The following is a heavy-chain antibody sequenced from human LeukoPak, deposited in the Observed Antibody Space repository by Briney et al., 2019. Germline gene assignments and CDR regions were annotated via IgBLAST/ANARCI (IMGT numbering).Heavy chain of an antibody. CDR1: GFTFSSYW. J-gene: IGHJ4*02. D-gene: IGHD6-19*01. V-gene: IGHV3-7*01. CDR2: INEDGSQK. Sequence: GGSLRLSCVTSGFTFSSYWMSWVHQAPGKGLEWVANINEDGSQKNYVDSMKGRLTISRDNAKNSVYLQMDSLRVDDTAVYYCARPSSYSSAWGSDHWGQGTLVTVRS. CDR3: ARPSSYSSAWGSDH.